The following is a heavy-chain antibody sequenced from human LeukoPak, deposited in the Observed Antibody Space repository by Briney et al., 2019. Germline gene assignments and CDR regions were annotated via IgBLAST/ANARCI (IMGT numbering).Heavy chain of an antibody. Sequence: SETLSLTCTVSGCSISSYYWSWIRQPPGKGLEWIGYIYYSGSTNYNPSLKSRVTISVDTSKNQFSLKLNSVTAADTAVYYCARDRSGYSSGWYHLGYWGQGTLVTVSS. CDR3: ARDRSGYSSGWYHLGY. D-gene: IGHD6-19*01. V-gene: IGHV4-59*01. J-gene: IGHJ4*02. CDR1: GCSISSYY. CDR2: IYYSGST.